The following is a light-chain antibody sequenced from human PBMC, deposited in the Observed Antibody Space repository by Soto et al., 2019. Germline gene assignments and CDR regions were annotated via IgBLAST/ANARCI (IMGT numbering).Light chain of an antibody. J-gene: IGLJ2*01. Sequence: QSALTQPPSASGSPGQSVTISCTGTSSDVGGYNYVSGNQHHPGKTPKLMIYEVSKRPSGVPDRFSGSKSGNTASLTVSGLQAEDEADYYCSSYAGSNNLVFGGGTKLTVL. CDR1: SSDVGGYNY. CDR3: SSYAGSNNLV. CDR2: EVS. V-gene: IGLV2-8*01.